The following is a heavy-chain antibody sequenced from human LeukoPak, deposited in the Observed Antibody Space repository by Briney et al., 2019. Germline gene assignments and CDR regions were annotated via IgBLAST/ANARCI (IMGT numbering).Heavy chain of an antibody. CDR3: ARESIFGVVRYMDV. Sequence: SETLSLTCTVSGGSISSGDYYWSWIRQPPGKGLEWIGYIYYSGSTYYNPSLKSRVTISADTPKNLFSLKLSSVTAADTAVYYCARESIFGVVRYMDVWGKETTVTASS. CDR2: IYYSGST. V-gene: IGHV4-30-4*08. J-gene: IGHJ6*03. CDR1: GGSISSGDYY. D-gene: IGHD3-3*01.